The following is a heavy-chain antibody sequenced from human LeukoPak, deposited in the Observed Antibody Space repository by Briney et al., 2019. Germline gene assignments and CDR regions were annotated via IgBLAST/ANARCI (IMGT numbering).Heavy chain of an antibody. CDR1: GFTFSSYT. J-gene: IGHJ4*02. CDR2: ISSSSNYI. V-gene: IGHV3-21*01. CDR3: ARDILTGEVDY. Sequence: GGSLRLSCSASGFTFSSYTMNWVRQAPGKGLEWVSSISSSSNYIYYADSLKGRFTISRDNAKNSLYLQMNSLRAEDTAVYYCARDILTGEVDYWGQGTLVTVSS. D-gene: IGHD7-27*01.